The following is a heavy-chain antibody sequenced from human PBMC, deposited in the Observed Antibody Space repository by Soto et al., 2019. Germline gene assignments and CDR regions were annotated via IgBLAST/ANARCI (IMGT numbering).Heavy chain of an antibody. D-gene: IGHD2-15*01. V-gene: IGHV1-3*01. CDR2: INVGNGNT. CDR3: AREGAHYTPLDH. J-gene: IGHJ4*02. Sequence: QVQLVQSGAEAKKPGASVKVSCKASGYTFTDYAIHWVRQAPGQGLEWMGWINVGNGNTGYSRKFQGRVTNARDMSASIAYIEVTSMPSEDTAIYYCAREGAHYTPLDHWGQRTLGTVSS. CDR1: GYTFTDYA.